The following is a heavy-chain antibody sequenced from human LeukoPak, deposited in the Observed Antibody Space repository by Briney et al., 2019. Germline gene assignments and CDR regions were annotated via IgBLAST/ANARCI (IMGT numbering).Heavy chain of an antibody. CDR2: MNPNSGNT. V-gene: IGHV1-8*01. CDR1: GYTFTSYD. D-gene: IGHD3-3*01. Sequence: GASVKVSCKASGYTFTSYDINWVRQATGQGLEWMGWMNPNSGNTGYAQKFQGRVTMTRNTSISTAYMELSSLRSEDTAVYYCARGDPEYDFWSGYYTVNFDYWGQGTLVTVSS. J-gene: IGHJ4*02. CDR3: ARGDPEYDFWSGYYTVNFDY.